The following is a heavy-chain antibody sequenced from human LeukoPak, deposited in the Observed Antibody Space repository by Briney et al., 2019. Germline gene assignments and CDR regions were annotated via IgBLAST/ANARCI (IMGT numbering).Heavy chain of an antibody. Sequence: GGSLTLSCAASGFTFRNYWMGWVRQAPGQGLEWVGNTKPDGSAEYYADSVRRLFTTARDNANNFLYLQMNSLRAEDTAVYCCARYGGLNTNFDYWGQGTLVTVSS. V-gene: IGHV3-7*01. D-gene: IGHD5-12*01. CDR2: TKPDGSAE. CDR3: ARYGGLNTNFDY. CDR1: GFTFRNYW. J-gene: IGHJ4*02.